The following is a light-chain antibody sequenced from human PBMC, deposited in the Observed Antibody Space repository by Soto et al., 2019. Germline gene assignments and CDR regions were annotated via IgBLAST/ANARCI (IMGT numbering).Light chain of an antibody. V-gene: IGLV4-69*01. J-gene: IGLJ2*01. CDR1: TRHRSYA. Sequence: QPVLTQSPSASASLGASVKLTCTLSTRHRSYAIAWHQHQPEKGPRFLMTLNPDGTHRKGDGIPDRFSGSSSGAERYLTISSLHSEDEADYYCQTWGTAMVVFGGGTKLTVL. CDR2: LNPDGTH. CDR3: QTWGTAMVV.